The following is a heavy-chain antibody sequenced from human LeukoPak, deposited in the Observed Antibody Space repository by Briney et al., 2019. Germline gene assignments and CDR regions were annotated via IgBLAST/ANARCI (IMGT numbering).Heavy chain of an antibody. CDR1: GGSISSYY. D-gene: IGHD6-6*01. V-gene: IGHV4-59*08. Sequence: PSETLSLTCTVSGGSISSYYWSWIRQPPGKGLEWIGYIYYSGGTNYNPSLKSRVTISVDTSKNQFSLKLSSVTAADTAVYYCARQVVAARPADFDYWGQGTLVTVSS. CDR3: ARQVVAARPADFDY. CDR2: IYYSGGT. J-gene: IGHJ4*02.